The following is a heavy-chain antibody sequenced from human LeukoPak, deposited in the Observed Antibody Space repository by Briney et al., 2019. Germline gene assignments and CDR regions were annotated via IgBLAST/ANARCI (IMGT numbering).Heavy chain of an antibody. D-gene: IGHD5-12*01. CDR2: ISYDGSNK. V-gene: IGHV3-30*04. CDR1: GFTFSSYA. J-gene: IGHJ4*02. CDR3: ARARGYSGYDHLPY. Sequence: GGSLRLSCAASGFTFSSYAMHWVRQAPGKGLEWVAVISYDGSNKYYADSVKGRFTISRDNSKNTLYLQMNSLRAEDTAVYYCARARGYSGYDHLPYWGQGTLVTVSS.